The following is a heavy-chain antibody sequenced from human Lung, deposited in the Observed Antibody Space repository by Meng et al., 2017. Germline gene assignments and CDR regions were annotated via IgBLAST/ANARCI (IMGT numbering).Heavy chain of an antibody. V-gene: IGHV1-18*01. J-gene: IGHJ4*02. Sequence: QVQLVQAGGEVKKPGASVKVSCQASGYILTRYGSTWVLQAPGQGLEWMGWISGYNGNTNYAQKLQGRVTMTTDTYTSTAYMELRSLRSDDTAVYYCARAEEEYCSGGSCPNFDFWGQGTLVTVSS. CDR2: ISGYNGNT. D-gene: IGHD2-15*01. CDR3: ARAEEEYCSGGSCPNFDF. CDR1: GYILTRYG.